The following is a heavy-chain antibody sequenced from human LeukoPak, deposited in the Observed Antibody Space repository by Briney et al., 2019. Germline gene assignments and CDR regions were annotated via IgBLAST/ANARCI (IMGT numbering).Heavy chain of an antibody. CDR2: INHSGST. CDR1: SGSFSGYY. J-gene: IGHJ4*02. CDR3: ATVGRLEGAAFDY. Sequence: PSETLSLTCAVSSGSFSGYYWSWIRQPPEKGLEWIGDINHSGSTNYNPSLKSRVTISVDASKNQFSLKLSSVTAADTAVYYCATVGRLEGAAFDYWGQGTLVTVSS. V-gene: IGHV4-34*01. D-gene: IGHD1-26*01.